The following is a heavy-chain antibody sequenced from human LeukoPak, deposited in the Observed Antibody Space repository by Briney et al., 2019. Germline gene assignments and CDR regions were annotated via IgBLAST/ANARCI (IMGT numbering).Heavy chain of an antibody. Sequence: GSLRLSCAAPGFTFSIYSMNWVRQAPGKGLEWVSSINSSSSYIYYADSVKGRFTISRDNAKNSLYLQMNSLRAEDTAVYYCARDNMITFVGVIGSGAFDIWGQGTMVSVSS. CDR1: GFTFSIYS. CDR3: ARDNMITFVGVIGSGAFDI. V-gene: IGHV3-21*01. CDR2: INSSSSYI. D-gene: IGHD3-16*02. J-gene: IGHJ3*02.